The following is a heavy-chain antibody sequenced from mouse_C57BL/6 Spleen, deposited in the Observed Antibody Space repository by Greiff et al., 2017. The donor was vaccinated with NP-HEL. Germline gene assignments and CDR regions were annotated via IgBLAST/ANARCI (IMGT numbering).Heavy chain of an antibody. CDR1: GFTFSDYG. Sequence: EVQLQQSGGGLVKPGGSLKLSCAASGFTFSDYGMHWVRQAPEKGLEWVAYISSGSSTIYYADTVKGRFTISRDNAKNTLFLQMTSLRSEDTAMYDCAKGYYWVDYWGQGTSVTVSS. CDR3: AKGYYWVDY. J-gene: IGHJ4*01. CDR2: ISSGSSTI. V-gene: IGHV5-17*01. D-gene: IGHD2-12*01.